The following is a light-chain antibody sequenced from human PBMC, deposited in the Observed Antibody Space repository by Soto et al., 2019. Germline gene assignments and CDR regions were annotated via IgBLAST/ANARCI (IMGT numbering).Light chain of an antibody. CDR1: SSDVGGYNY. CDR3: SSYAGSNKSV. CDR2: EVS. J-gene: IGLJ1*01. V-gene: IGLV2-8*01. Sequence: QSVLTQPPSASGSPGQSVTISCTGTSSDVGGYNYVSWYQQHPAKAPKLMIYEVSKRPSGVPDRFSGSKSGSTASLTVSGLQPEDEADYYCSSYAGSNKSVFGTGTKLTVL.